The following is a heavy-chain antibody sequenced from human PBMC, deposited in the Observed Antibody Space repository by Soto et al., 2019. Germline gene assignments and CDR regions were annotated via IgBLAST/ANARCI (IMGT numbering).Heavy chain of an antibody. V-gene: IGHV4-34*01. Sequence: SETLSLTCAVYGGSFSGYYWSWIRQPPGKGLEWIGEINHSGSTNYNPSLKSRVTISVDTSKNQFSLKLSSVTAADTAVYYCARGWAVTTYYYYYYMDVCGKGTTVTVSS. J-gene: IGHJ6*03. CDR2: INHSGST. CDR3: ARGWAVTTYYYYYYMDV. D-gene: IGHD4-17*01. CDR1: GGSFSGYY.